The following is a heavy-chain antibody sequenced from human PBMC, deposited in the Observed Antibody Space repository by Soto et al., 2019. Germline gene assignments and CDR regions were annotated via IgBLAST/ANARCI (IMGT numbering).Heavy chain of an antibody. CDR1: GGIFITAW. Sequence: GGSLRLSCAASGGIFITAWINWVRQATGKGLEWVSVIGSGGNTYYPGSVKGRFTISRENAKNSLYLQMNSLRAEDTAVYYCARDVKDFWSGSAYGMDVWGQGTTVTVSS. CDR3: ARDVKDFWSGSAYGMDV. V-gene: IGHV3-13*01. CDR2: IGSGGNT. J-gene: IGHJ6*02. D-gene: IGHD3-3*01.